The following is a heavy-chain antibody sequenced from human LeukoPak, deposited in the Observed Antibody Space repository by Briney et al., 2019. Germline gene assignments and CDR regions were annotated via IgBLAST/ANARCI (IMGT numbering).Heavy chain of an antibody. J-gene: IGHJ5*02. V-gene: IGHV4-31*11. CDR1: GGSFSGYY. Sequence: SETLSLTCAVYGGSFSGYYWSWIRQHPGKGLEWIGFIYYSGTTYYIPSLKSRATISVDTSKNHFSLKLISVTDADTAMYYCARGTGGAAAADFDPWGQGTLVTVSS. CDR3: ARGTGGAAAADFDP. CDR2: IYYSGTT. D-gene: IGHD6-13*01.